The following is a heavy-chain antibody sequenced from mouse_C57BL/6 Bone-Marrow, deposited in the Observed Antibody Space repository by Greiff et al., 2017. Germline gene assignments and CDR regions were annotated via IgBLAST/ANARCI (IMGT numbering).Heavy chain of an antibody. J-gene: IGHJ2*01. D-gene: IGHD2-2*01. CDR2: IDPENGDT. Sequence: EVQLQQSGAELVRPGASVKLSCTASGFNIKDDYMHWVKQRPEQGLEWIGWIDPENGDTEYASKFQGKATIPADTSSNTAYLQLSSLTSEDTAVYYCTTGYDVGVYFDYWCQGTTLTVSS. CDR3: TTGYDVGVYFDY. V-gene: IGHV14-4*01. CDR1: GFNIKDDY.